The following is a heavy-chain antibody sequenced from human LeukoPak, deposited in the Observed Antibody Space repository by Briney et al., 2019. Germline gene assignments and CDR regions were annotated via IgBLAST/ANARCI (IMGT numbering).Heavy chain of an antibody. Sequence: GGSLRLSCAASGFTFYNSWMGWVRQAPGKGLEWVANIKYDGNEIYYVDSVKGRFTISRDNTKNSLHLEMNSLRADDTAVYYCAAMDHFDYWGQGTLVSVSS. CDR1: GFTFYNSW. J-gene: IGHJ4*02. CDR2: IKYDGNEI. V-gene: IGHV3-7*01. D-gene: IGHD5-18*01. CDR3: AAMDHFDY.